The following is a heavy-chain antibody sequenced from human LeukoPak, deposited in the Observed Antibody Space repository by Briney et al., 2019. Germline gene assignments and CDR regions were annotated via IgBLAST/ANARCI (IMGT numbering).Heavy chain of an antibody. J-gene: IGHJ4*02. CDR1: GGSFSGYY. V-gene: IGHV4-34*01. CDR2: INHSGST. Sequence: SETLSLTCAVYGGSFSGYYWSWIRQPPGKGLEWIGEINHSGSTNYNPSLKSRVTISVDTSKNQFSLRLSSVTAADTAVYYCARISRWGPYWGQGILVTVSS. D-gene: IGHD3-16*01. CDR3: ARISRWGPY.